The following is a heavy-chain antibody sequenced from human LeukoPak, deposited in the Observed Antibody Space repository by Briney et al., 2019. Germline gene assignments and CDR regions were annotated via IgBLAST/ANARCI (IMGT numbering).Heavy chain of an antibody. CDR2: IYSGGST. CDR3: AELGITMIGGV. J-gene: IGHJ6*04. D-gene: IGHD3-10*02. CDR1: GLIVSSNY. Sequence: GGSLRLSCAASGLIVSSNYMNWVRRAPGKGLEWVSIIYSGGSTHYADSVKGRFTVSRDNSKNTLYLHMSSLRAEDTAVYYCAELGITMIGGVWGKGTTVTISS. V-gene: IGHV3-53*01.